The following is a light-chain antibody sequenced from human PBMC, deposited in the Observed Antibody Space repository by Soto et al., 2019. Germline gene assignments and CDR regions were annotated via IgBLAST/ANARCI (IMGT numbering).Light chain of an antibody. J-gene: IGKJ1*01. CDR2: WAS. V-gene: IGKV4-1*01. CDR1: QSVLYSSNNRNY. Sequence: DIVMTQSPDSLAVSLGERATINCKSSQSVLYSSNNRNYLAWYQQKPGQPPKLLIYWASTRESGVPDRFSGRGSETDFSLTISNLQAEDVAVYYCQQYYSTPPTFGQGTKVEIK. CDR3: QQYYSTPPT.